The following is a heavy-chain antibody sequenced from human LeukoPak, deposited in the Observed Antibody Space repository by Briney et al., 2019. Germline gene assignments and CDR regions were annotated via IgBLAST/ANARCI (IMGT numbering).Heavy chain of an antibody. CDR3: ARGGSDYGDYVGAFDI. J-gene: IGHJ3*02. V-gene: IGHV4-34*01. CDR1: GGSFSGYY. Sequence: SETLSLTCAVYGGSFSGYYWSWIRQPPGKGLEWIGEINHSGSTNYNPSPKSRVKSRVTKSLDTSKNQFSLKLGSVTAADTAVYYCARGGSDYGDYVGAFDIWGQGTMVTVSS. CDR2: INHSGST. D-gene: IGHD4-17*01.